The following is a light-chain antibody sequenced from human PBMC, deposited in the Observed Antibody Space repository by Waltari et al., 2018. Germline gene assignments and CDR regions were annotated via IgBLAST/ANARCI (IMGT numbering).Light chain of an antibody. V-gene: IGLV3-1*01. CDR2: QDL. CDR1: RLGDKF. Sequence: SYELTQPPSVSVSPGQTVSIACSGARLGDKFACWYQQKAGQSPILVIYQDLKRPSGIPERFSGSRSGNTATLTIRGTHVMDEADYYCQAWDATTGMLFGGGTQVTVL. J-gene: IGLJ2*01. CDR3: QAWDATTGML.